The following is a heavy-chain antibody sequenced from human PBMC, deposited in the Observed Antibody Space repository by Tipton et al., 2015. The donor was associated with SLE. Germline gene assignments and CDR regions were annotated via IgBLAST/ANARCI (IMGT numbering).Heavy chain of an antibody. CDR2: INWNGEST. J-gene: IGHJ4*02. V-gene: IGHV3-20*04. CDR1: GFSFDDST. D-gene: IGHD3-3*01. Sequence: GSLRLSCAASGFSFDDSTMHWVRQAPGKGLQWVSGINWNGESTGYADSVKGRFTVSRDNSKNSLYLQMNSLRAEDTAVYYCAKGVLRFLEWLLYPASHDYFDYWGQGTLVTVSS. CDR3: AKGVLRFLEWLLYPASHDYFDY.